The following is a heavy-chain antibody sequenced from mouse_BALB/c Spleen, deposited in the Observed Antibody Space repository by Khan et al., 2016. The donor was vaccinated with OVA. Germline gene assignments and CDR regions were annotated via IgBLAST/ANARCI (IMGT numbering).Heavy chain of an antibody. CDR2: ISYSGNI. CDR3: ARIYGGDFDY. J-gene: IGHJ2*01. D-gene: IGHD1-1*01. V-gene: IGHV3-2*02. Sequence: EVQLQESGPGLVKPSQSLSLTCTVTGYSITSDYAWNWIRQFPGNKLEWMGYISYSGNIHYNPSLKSRISITRDTSKNQFFLQLNSVTTEDTATYYCARIYGGDFDYWGQGTTLPVSS. CDR1: GYSITSDYA.